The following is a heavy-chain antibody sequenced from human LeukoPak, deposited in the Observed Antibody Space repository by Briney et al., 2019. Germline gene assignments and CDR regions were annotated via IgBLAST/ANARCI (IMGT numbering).Heavy chain of an antibody. Sequence: GESLKISCKGSGYSFTNYWIASVRQMPGKGLEWMGIIYPGDSDTRYSPSFQGQVTISADKSISTAYLQWSSLKASDTAMYYCARRDGYNNAYFDSWGQGTLVTVSS. V-gene: IGHV5-51*01. D-gene: IGHD5-12*01. J-gene: IGHJ4*02. CDR2: IYPGDSDT. CDR1: GYSFTNYW. CDR3: ARRDGYNNAYFDS.